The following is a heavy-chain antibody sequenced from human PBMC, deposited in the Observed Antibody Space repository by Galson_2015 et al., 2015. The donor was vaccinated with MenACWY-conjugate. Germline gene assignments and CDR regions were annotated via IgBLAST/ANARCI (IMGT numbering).Heavy chain of an antibody. CDR3: GRDYGWGRYS. V-gene: IGHV3-53*01. J-gene: IGHJ5*02. CDR2: IASGDRT. Sequence: LECVAIIASGDRTYYSDSVKGRFTITRDNSKNTLDLQMDSLRAEDTAMYYCGRDYGWGRYSWGQGTQVTVSS. D-gene: IGHD3-10*01.